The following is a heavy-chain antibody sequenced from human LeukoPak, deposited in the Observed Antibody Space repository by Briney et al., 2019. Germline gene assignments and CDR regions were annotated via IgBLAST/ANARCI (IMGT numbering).Heavy chain of an antibody. CDR1: GFTFSGYG. CDR3: AKEGDYYGSGSYRDGFDI. D-gene: IGHD3-10*01. V-gene: IGHV3-30*02. Sequence: QSGGSLRLSCAASGFTFSGYGMHWVRQAPGKGLEWVAFIRYDGINKYYADSVKGRFTISRDSFKNTLYLQMNSLRPEDTAVYYCAKEGDYYGSGSYRDGFDIWGQGTRATVSS. J-gene: IGHJ3*02. CDR2: IRYDGINK.